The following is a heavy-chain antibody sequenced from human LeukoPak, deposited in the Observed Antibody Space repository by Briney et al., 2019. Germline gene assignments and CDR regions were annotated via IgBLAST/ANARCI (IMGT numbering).Heavy chain of an antibody. CDR1: GFTFSSYS. Sequence: GGSLRLSCAASGFTFSSYSMNWVRQAPGKGLEWVSSISSSSYIYYADSVKGRFTISGDNAKNSLYLQMNSLRAEDTAVYYCARDPSGAVAPYYYGMDVWGQGTTVTVSS. CDR3: ARDPSGAVAPYYYGMDV. D-gene: IGHD2-15*01. J-gene: IGHJ6*02. CDR2: ISSSSYI. V-gene: IGHV3-21*01.